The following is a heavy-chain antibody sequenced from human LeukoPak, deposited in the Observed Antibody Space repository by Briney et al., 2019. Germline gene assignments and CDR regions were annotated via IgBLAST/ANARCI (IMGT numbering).Heavy chain of an antibody. CDR3: ATARAAYGGTYYFDY. D-gene: IGHD4-23*01. Sequence: GGSLRLSCAASGFTFSSYWMHWVRQAPGKGLVWVSRINSDGSSTNYADSVKGRFTISRDTSKNALYLEMNSLRAEDTAVYYCATARAAYGGTYYFDYWGQGTLVTVSS. CDR1: GFTFSSYW. J-gene: IGHJ4*02. CDR2: INSDGSST. V-gene: IGHV3-74*01.